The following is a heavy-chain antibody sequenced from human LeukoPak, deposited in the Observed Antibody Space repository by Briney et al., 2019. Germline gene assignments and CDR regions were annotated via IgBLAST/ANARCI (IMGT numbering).Heavy chain of an antibody. CDR3: ARDXKRLYYYGSGIPDY. V-gene: IGHV1-2*02. Sequence: ASVKVSCKASGYTFTGXXMHWVRKAPGQGXXXXXXXXXXSGXPXYXXXXXXXXXXTRETSTSTAYMELSRLRSDDTAVYYCARDXKRLYYYGSGIPDYWGQGTLVTVSS. CDR2: XXXXSGXP. D-gene: IGHD3-10*01. J-gene: IGHJ4*02. CDR1: GYTFTGXX.